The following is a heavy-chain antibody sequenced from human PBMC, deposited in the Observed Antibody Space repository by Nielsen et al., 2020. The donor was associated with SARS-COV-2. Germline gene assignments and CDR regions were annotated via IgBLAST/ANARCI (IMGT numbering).Heavy chain of an antibody. J-gene: IGHJ4*02. Sequence: SGPTLVKPTQTPTLTCTFSGFSLSTSGVGVGWIRQPPGKALEWLAFIYWNDDRGYRPSLKSRLTITKDTSKNQVVLTMTNMDPVDTATYYCAHRTTVSYFDSWGQGILVTVSS. CDR2: IYWNDDR. CDR3: AHRTTVSYFDS. V-gene: IGHV2-5*01. CDR1: GFSLSTSGVG. D-gene: IGHD1-1*01.